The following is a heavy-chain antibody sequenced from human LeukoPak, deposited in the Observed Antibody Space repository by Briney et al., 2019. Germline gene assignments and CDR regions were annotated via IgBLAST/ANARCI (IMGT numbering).Heavy chain of an antibody. J-gene: IGHJ6*03. CDR2: IYYSGST. CDR1: GGSISSYY. D-gene: IGHD3-3*01. V-gene: IGHV4-59*01. Sequence: TSETLSLTCTVSGGSISSYYWSWIRQPPGKGLEWIGYIYYSGSTNYNPSLKSRVTISVDTSKNQFSLKLSSVTAADTAVYYCARTVMYYDFWSGYYSDYYYYMDVWGKGTTVTVSS. CDR3: ARTVMYYDFWSGYYSDYYYYMDV.